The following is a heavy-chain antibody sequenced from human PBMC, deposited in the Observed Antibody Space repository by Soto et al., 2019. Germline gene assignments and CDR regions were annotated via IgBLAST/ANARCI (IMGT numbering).Heavy chain of an antibody. J-gene: IGHJ5*02. Sequence: KSSETLSLTCTVSGASLHIGGYYWAWIRQNPGKGLEWIGYIYYTGVTYYNPSLGSRVNISVDTSKNQFSLELTSVTAADTAVYYCARDGSRTANWLDPWGQGLLVTVS. D-gene: IGHD2-2*01. CDR2: IYYTGVT. CDR1: GASLHIGGYY. CDR3: ARDGSRTANWLDP. V-gene: IGHV4-31*03.